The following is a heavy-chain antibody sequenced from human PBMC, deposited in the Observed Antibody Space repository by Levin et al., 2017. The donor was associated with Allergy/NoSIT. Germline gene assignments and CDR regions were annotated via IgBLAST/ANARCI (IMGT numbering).Heavy chain of an antibody. CDR1: GFTLSNYG. V-gene: IGHV3-23*01. D-gene: IGHD3-10*01. CDR3: AKESPLGSY. CDR2: ISGGGDST. J-gene: IGHJ4*02. Sequence: LSLTCAASGFTLSNYGMSWVRQSPGKGLEWVSSISGGGDSTYNADSVRGRFTISRDNSKNTLYLQMDSVRADDAAVYYCAKESPLGSYWGQGNLVTVSS.